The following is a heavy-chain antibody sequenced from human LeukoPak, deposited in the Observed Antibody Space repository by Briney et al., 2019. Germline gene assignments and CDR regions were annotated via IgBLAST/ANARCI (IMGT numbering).Heavy chain of an antibody. Sequence: SETLPLTCTVSGGSISSGSYYWSWIRQPAGTGLEWIGRIYTSGSTNYNPSLKSRVTISVDTSKNQFSLKLSSVTAADTAVYYCATADSPDYYYYYYMDVWGKGTTVTVSS. CDR3: ATADSPDYYYYYYMDV. V-gene: IGHV4-61*02. D-gene: IGHD2-21*01. J-gene: IGHJ6*03. CDR1: GGSISSGSYY. CDR2: IYTSGST.